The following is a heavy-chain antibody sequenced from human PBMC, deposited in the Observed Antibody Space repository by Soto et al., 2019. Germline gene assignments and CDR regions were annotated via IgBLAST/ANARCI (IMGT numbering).Heavy chain of an antibody. D-gene: IGHD2-2*01. CDR2: SIPIRGIA. CDR1: GGTFSSYT. J-gene: IGHJ4*02. Sequence: QVQLVQSGAEVKKPGSSVKVSCKASGGTFSSYTISWVRQAPGQGLEWMGRSIPIRGIANYAQKLQGRVTITADKSTRTAYMELSSLRSEDTAVYYCARAKTYCSSTSCYAADYWGQGTLVTVSS. V-gene: IGHV1-69*02. CDR3: ARAKTYCSSTSCYAADY.